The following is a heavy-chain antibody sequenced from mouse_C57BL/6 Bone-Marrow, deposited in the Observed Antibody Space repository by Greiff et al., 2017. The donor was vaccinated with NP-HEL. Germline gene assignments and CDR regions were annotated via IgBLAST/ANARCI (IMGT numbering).Heavy chain of an antibody. J-gene: IGHJ1*03. CDR1: GYSFTGYY. CDR3: ARHGATNHDGSSYLNWYFEV. CDR2: INPSTGGT. Sequence: DVQLQESGPELVKPGASVKISCKASGYSFTGYYMHWVKQSSEKSLEWIGEINPSTGGTSYNQKFKGKATLTVDKSSSTAYMQLKRLTSEDSAVYYCARHGATNHDGSSYLNWYFEVWGTGTTVTVSS. V-gene: IGHV1-43*01. D-gene: IGHD1-1*01.